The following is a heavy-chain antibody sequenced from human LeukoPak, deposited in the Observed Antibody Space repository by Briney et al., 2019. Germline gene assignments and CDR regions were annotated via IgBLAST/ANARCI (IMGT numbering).Heavy chain of an antibody. J-gene: IGHJ6*03. CDR1: GGSISSYY. D-gene: IGHD6-13*01. CDR2: IYTSGST. V-gene: IGHV4-4*07. CDR3: ARDQGYSSSWPHYYYYYYMDV. Sequence: SETLSLTCTVSGGSISSYYWSWIRQPAGKGLEWIGRIYTSGSTNYNPSLKSRVTISVDTSKNQFSLKLSSVTAADTAVYYCARDQGYSSSWPHYYYYYYMDVWGKGTTVTISS.